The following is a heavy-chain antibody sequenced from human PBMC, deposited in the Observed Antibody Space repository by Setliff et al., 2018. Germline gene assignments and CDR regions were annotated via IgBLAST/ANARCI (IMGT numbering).Heavy chain of an antibody. D-gene: IGHD6-19*01. CDR2: MKSTGNT. CDR1: GGSISRSSYL. V-gene: IGHV4-39*01. J-gene: IGHJ3*01. Sequence: SETLSLTCTVSGGSISRSSYLWGWIRQSPGKGLEWIGNMKSTGNTYYNPSLQSRVTMSVDTSKNQFSLELTTVTATDTAVYYCARRGVAVAGANGAFDVWGQGSMVTVSS. CDR3: ARRGVAVAGANGAFDV.